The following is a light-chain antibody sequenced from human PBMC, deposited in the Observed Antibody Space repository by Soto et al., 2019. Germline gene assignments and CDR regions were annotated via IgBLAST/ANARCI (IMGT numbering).Light chain of an antibody. CDR2: EVT. J-gene: IGLJ1*01. CDR3: SSYSSSATNYV. V-gene: IGLV2-14*01. CDR1: SSDVGGYDY. Sequence: QSVLTQPASVSGSPGQSITISCTGTSSDVGGYDYVSWYQLHPGKAPKLILYEVTNRPSGASDRFSGSKSGNAAFLTISGLQAEDEADYYCSSYSSSATNYVLGNGTKGTVL.